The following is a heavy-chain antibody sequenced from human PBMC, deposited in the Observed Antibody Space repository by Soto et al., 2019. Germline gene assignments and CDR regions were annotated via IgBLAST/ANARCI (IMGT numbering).Heavy chain of an antibody. CDR1: GYTFTGYY. Sequence: QVQLVQSGAEVKKPGASVKVSCKASGYTFTGYYMHWVRQAPGQGLEWMGWINPNSGGTNDAQKFQGWVTMTRDTSISTAYMELSRLRSDDTAGYYCARGDLLSWAYWGQGTMVTVSS. V-gene: IGHV1-2*04. J-gene: IGHJ4*02. CDR3: ARGDLLSWAY. CDR2: INPNSGGT. D-gene: IGHD7-27*01.